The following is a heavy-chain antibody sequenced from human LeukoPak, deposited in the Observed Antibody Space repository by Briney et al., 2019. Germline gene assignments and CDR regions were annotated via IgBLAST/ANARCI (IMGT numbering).Heavy chain of an antibody. J-gene: IGHJ4*02. Sequence: GGSLRLSCAASGFTFSSYGMSWVRQAPGKGLEWVSGIINSGHSTFYADSVKGRFTISRDNSKNTLSLQMNSLRAEDTAVYYCAKDLPAYGSGSFSPFDYWGQGTLVTVSS. CDR3: AKDLPAYGSGSFSPFDY. CDR1: GFTFSSYG. D-gene: IGHD3-10*01. CDR2: IINSGHST. V-gene: IGHV3-23*01.